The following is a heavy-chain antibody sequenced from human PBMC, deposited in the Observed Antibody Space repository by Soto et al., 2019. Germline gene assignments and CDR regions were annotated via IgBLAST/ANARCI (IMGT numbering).Heavy chain of an antibody. CDR3: ARAGHVTGAVVDY. CDR1: GFTFSNYS. Sequence: EVQLVQSGGGLVQPGGSLRLSCAASGFTFSNYSMNWFRQSPAMGLEWVSYITGSRSTIYYAASVRGRFTISRDNAKSSLYLQMNSLRVEDTAMYYCARAGHVTGAVVDYWGQGKLVTVSS. CDR2: ITGSRSTI. V-gene: IGHV3-48*01. J-gene: IGHJ4*02. D-gene: IGHD2-21*01.